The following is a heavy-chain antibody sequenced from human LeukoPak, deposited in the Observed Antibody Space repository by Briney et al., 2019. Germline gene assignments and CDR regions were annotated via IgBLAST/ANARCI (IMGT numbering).Heavy chain of an antibody. CDR3: ARGGIAAAASDY. Sequence: PSETLSLTCTVSGGSINSSTSYWAWVRQPPGKGLEWVSTISGSGGSTYYADSVKGRFTISRDNSKNTLYLQMNSLRAEDTAVYYCARGGIAAAASDYWGQGTLVTVSS. D-gene: IGHD6-13*01. CDR1: GGSINSSTSY. CDR2: ISGSGGST. J-gene: IGHJ4*02. V-gene: IGHV3-66*02.